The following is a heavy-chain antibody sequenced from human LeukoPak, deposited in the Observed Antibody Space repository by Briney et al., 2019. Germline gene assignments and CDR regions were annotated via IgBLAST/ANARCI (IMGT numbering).Heavy chain of an antibody. CDR1: GDSISSTNYN. J-gene: IGHJ2*01. CDR3: ARGRRYDSSGYKTSGWYFDL. D-gene: IGHD3-22*01. CDR2: SYYSGNT. V-gene: IGHV4-39*07. Sequence: SETLSLTCTVSGDSISSTNYNWGWIRQPPGRSLKWFPSSYYSGNTYYNPSLKSRVIISADTSKNQFSLKLSSVTAADTAVYYCARGRRYDSSGYKTSGWYFDLWGRGTLVTVSS.